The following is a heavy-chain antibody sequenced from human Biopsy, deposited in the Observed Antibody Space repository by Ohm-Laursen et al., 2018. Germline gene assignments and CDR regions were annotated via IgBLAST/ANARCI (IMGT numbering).Heavy chain of an antibody. J-gene: IGHJ4*02. Sequence: SVKVSCKASGYTFTNYAINWVRQAPGQGLEWLGWISVKTGNTNYTQKLQGRVTMTTDTSTNTAYMKLRSLRSDDTALYYCAREGTSVTFFGKISDYYFDFWGPGTVVTVSS. V-gene: IGHV1-18*01. CDR2: ISVKTGNT. CDR1: GYTFTNYA. CDR3: AREGTSVTFFGKISDYYFDF. D-gene: IGHD3-3*01.